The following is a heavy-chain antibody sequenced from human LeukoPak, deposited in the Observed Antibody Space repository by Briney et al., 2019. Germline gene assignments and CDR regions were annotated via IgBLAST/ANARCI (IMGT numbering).Heavy chain of an antibody. Sequence: GGSLRLSCAASGFTFVGYTMNWVRQAPGKGLEWVSSITTSGNYIYYADSVKGRFTISRDNARNSLSLQMSSLRADDTALYYCARAQHGDYSGSSDFDYWGQGTLVTVSS. CDR2: ITTSGNYI. V-gene: IGHV3-21*01. CDR1: GFTFVGYT. J-gene: IGHJ4*02. D-gene: IGHD6-6*01. CDR3: ARAQHGDYSGSSDFDY.